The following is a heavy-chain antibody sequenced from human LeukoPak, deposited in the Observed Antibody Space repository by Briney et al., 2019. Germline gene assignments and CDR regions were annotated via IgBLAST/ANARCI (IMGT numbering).Heavy chain of an antibody. D-gene: IGHD3-9*01. CDR2: MNPNRGNT. Sequence: ASVKVSCKASGYTFTSYDINWVRQATGQGLEWMGWMNPNRGNTGYAQKFQGRVTMTRNTSISTAYMELSSLRSEDTAVYYCARGSIFWPTADRWFDPWGQGTLVTVSS. CDR1: GYTFTSYD. J-gene: IGHJ5*02. V-gene: IGHV1-8*01. CDR3: ARGSIFWPTADRWFDP.